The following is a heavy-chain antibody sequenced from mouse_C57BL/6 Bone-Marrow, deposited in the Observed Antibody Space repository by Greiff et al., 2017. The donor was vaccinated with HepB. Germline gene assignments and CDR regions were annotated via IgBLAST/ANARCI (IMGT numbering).Heavy chain of an antibody. CDR3: ARSYSNYPFAY. CDR1: GYTFTSYW. D-gene: IGHD2-5*01. J-gene: IGHJ3*01. V-gene: IGHV1-69*01. Sequence: QVQLQQPGAELVKPGASVKLSCKASGYTFTSYWMHWVKQRPGQGLEWIGEIDPSDSYTNYNQKFKGKSTLTVDKSSSTAYMQLSSLTSEDSAVYYCARSYSNYPFAYWGQGTLVTVSA. CDR2: IDPSDSYT.